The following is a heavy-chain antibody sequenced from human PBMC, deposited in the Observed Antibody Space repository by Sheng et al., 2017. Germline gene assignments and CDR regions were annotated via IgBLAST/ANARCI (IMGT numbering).Heavy chain of an antibody. J-gene: IGHJ6*03. CDR3: AGGRIVEYSYYYMDV. CDR1: GGTFSSYL. V-gene: IGHV1-69*04. D-gene: IGHD1-26*01. CDR2: IIPILDIV. Sequence: QVQLVQSGAEVKKPGSSVKVSCKASGGTFSSYLINWVRQAPGQGLEWMGGIIPILDIVNYAQNFQGRVTITADKSTSTAYMELSSLRSEDTAVYFCAGGRIVEYSYYYMDVW.